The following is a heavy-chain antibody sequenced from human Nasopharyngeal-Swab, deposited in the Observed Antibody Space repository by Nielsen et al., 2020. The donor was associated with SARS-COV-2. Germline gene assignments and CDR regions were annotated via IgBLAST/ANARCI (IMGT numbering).Heavy chain of an antibody. D-gene: IGHD3/OR15-3a*01. Sequence: GESLKISCAASGFTFSSYGMHWVRQAPGKGLEWVAVISYDGSNKYYADSVKGRFTISRDNSKNTLYLQMNSLRAEDTAVYYCAEDSVIFDYSRHWYFDLWGRGTLVTVSS. V-gene: IGHV3-30*18. CDR2: ISYDGSNK. CDR3: AEDSVIFDYSRHWYFDL. J-gene: IGHJ2*01. CDR1: GFTFSSYG.